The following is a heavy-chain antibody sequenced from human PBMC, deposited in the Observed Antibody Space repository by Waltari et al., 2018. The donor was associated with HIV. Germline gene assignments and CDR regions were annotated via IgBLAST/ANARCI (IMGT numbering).Heavy chain of an antibody. CDR3: ARDSPAFSRGTEELDY. J-gene: IGHJ4*02. CDR2: IWHDANNQ. Sequence: QVQLVESGGGVVQPGKSLRLSCAASGFTFSSYAMHWVRQAPGKGLELVAFIWHDANNQYYADSVQGRFTISRDNSKNTLYLQMNSLRAEDTALYYCARDSPAFSRGTEELDYWGQGTLVTVSS. V-gene: IGHV3-33*01. D-gene: IGHD2-2*01. CDR1: GFTFSSYA.